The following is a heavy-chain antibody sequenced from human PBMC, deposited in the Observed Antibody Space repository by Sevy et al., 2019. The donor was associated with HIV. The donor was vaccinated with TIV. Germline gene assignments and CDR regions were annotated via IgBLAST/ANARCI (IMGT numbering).Heavy chain of an antibody. D-gene: IGHD3-16*01. CDR1: GDSVSSGNYY. J-gene: IGHJ6*02. CDR3: AGAAPAYYYAMGV. Sequence: SETLSLTCTVSGDSVSSGNYYWSWIRQPPGKGLEWIGYNFYSGNTTYNPSLKSRVTISIDRSKNQFSLKLSSVTAADTAVYYCAGAAPAYYYAMGVWGQGATVTVSS. V-gene: IGHV4-61*01. CDR2: NFYSGNT.